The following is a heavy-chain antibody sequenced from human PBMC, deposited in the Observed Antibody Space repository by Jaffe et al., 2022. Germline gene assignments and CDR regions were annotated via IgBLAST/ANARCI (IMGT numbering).Heavy chain of an antibody. D-gene: IGHD3-10*01. J-gene: IGHJ4*02. V-gene: IGHV3-48*01. CDR2: INPGGHTI. Sequence: EVQLVESGGGLVQPGGSLRLSCAASGFTFGAYSMTWVRQTPEKGLEWVSYINPGGHTIYYVDSVQGRFTVSRDDAKNSLYLQMNSLRAEDTAVYYCARDYYGSSDFWGRGTLVTVSS. CDR1: GFTFGAYS. CDR3: ARDYYGSSDF.